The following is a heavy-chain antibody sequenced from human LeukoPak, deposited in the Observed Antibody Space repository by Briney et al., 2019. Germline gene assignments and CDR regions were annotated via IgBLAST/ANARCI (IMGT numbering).Heavy chain of an antibody. CDR2: ISNSGGRT. CDR3: PNSYNGYESKPDY. V-gene: IGHV3-23*01. Sequence: GGSLRLSCAASGFTFSSYAVSWVRQAPGKGLGWVSSISNSGGRTFYTDSVKRRFTISRDHSTLPLYLQMNSLTADHPPVYYCPNSYNGYESKPDYRGQRTLVTVSS. CDR1: GFTFSSYA. D-gene: IGHD5-12*01. J-gene: IGHJ4*02.